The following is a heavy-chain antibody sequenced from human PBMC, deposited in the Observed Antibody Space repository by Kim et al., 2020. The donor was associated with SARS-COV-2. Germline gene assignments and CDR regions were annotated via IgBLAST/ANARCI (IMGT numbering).Heavy chain of an antibody. Sequence: GGSLRLSCAASGFTFSGSAMHWVRQASGKGLEWVGRIRSKANSYATAYAASVKGRFTISRDDSKNTAYLQMNSLKTEDTAVYYCTSLSIAAAGTGDYWGQGTLVTVSS. J-gene: IGHJ4*02. CDR2: IRSKANSYAT. CDR1: GFTFSGSA. CDR3: TSLSIAAAGTGDY. D-gene: IGHD6-13*01. V-gene: IGHV3-73*01.